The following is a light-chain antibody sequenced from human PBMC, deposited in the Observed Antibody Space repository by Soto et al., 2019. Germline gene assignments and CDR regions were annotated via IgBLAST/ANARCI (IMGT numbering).Light chain of an antibody. CDR2: DAS. CDR3: QQRSNWPLIN. J-gene: IGKJ5*01. Sequence: EIVMTHSPGTLSFSRFERATLSFRSSQSVSSSYFAWYQQKPGQAPRLLIYDASNRATGIPARFSGSGSGTDFTLTISSLEPEDFAVYYCQQRSNWPLINFGQGTRLEIK. CDR1: QSVSSSY. V-gene: IGKV3D-20*02.